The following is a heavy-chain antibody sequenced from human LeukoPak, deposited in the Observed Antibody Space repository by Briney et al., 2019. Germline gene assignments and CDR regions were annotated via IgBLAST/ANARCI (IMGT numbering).Heavy chain of an antibody. J-gene: IGHJ6*03. Sequence: SETLSLTCTVYGGSFSGYYWSWIRQPPGKGLEWIGEINHSGSTYYNPSLKSRVTISVDTSKNQFSLKLSSVTAADTAVYYCAGEFDYYYYMDVWGKGTTVTVSS. D-gene: IGHD3-10*01. CDR3: AGEFDYYYYMDV. V-gene: IGHV4-34*01. CDR1: GGSFSGYY. CDR2: INHSGST.